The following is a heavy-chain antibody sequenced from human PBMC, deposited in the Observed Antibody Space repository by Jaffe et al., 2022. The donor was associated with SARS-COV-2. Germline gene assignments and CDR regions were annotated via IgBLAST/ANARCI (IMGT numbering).Heavy chain of an antibody. J-gene: IGHJ6*02. Sequence: QVQLVQSGAEVKKPGSSVKVSCKASGGTFSSYAISWVRQAPGQGLEWMGGIIPIFGTANYAQKFQGRVTITADESTSTAYMELSSLRSEDTAVYYCAREAPTAMATPLYYYYGMDVWGQGTTVTVSS. V-gene: IGHV1-69*01. CDR1: GGTFSSYA. D-gene: IGHD5-18*01. CDR3: AREAPTAMATPLYYYYGMDV. CDR2: IIPIFGTA.